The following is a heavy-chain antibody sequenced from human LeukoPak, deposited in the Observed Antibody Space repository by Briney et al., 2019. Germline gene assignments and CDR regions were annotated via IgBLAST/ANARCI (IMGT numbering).Heavy chain of an antibody. CDR3: AKDYGGDLYWYFDL. V-gene: IGHV3-7*03. D-gene: IGHD3-16*01. Sequence: PGGSLRLSCAASGFTFSSYWMSWVRQAPGKGLEWVANIKQDGSEKYYVDSVKGRFTISRDNAKNSLYLQMNSLRAEDTALYYCAKDYGGDLYWYFDLWGRGTLVTVSS. CDR2: IKQDGSEK. J-gene: IGHJ2*01. CDR1: GFTFSSYW.